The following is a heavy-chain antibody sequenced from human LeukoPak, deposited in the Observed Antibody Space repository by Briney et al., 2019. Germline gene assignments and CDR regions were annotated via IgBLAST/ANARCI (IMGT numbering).Heavy chain of an antibody. CDR1: GFTFSSYS. Sequence: GGSLRLSCAASGFTFSSYSMNWVRQAPGRGLEWLSSISTTSSYIYYADSVKGRFTISRDNAKNSLFLQMNSLRVEDTAVYYCARERAIDARDWYFDLWGRGTLVTVSS. V-gene: IGHV3-21*01. D-gene: IGHD2-2*01. CDR2: ISTTSSYI. CDR3: ARERAIDARDWYFDL. J-gene: IGHJ2*01.